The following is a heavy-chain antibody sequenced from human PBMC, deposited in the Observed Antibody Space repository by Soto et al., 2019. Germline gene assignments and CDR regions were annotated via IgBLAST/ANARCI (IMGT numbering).Heavy chain of an antibody. CDR3: ARPPLSGHSGWSPYFDY. Sequence: SETLSLTCTVSGGSISSYYWSWIRQPPGKGLEWIGYIYYSGSTNYNPSLKSRVTISVDTSKNQFSLKLSSVTAADTAVYYCARPPLSGHSGWSPYFDYWGQGTLVTSPQ. CDR1: GGSISSYY. V-gene: IGHV4-59*01. J-gene: IGHJ4*02. CDR2: IYYSGST. D-gene: IGHD6-19*01.